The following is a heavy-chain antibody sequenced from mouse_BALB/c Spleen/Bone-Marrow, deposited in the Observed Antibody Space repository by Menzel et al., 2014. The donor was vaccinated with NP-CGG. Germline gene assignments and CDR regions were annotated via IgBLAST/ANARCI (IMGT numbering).Heavy chain of an antibody. CDR1: GFDFSSYW. Sequence: EVQRVESGGGLVQPGGSLKLSCAASGFDFSSYWMSWVRQAPGKGLEWIGEINPDSSTINYTPSLKDKFIISRANAKNTLYLQKNKVRSGDTALYYCTRLHYYGYSAYWGQGTLVTVST. D-gene: IGHD1-2*01. CDR2: INPDSSTI. CDR3: TRLHYYGYSAY. J-gene: IGHJ3*01. V-gene: IGHV4-1*02.